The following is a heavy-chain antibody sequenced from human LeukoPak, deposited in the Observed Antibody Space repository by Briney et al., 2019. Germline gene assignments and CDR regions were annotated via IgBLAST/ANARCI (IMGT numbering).Heavy chain of an antibody. J-gene: IGHJ4*02. Sequence: SQTLSLTCTVSGDSISSYYWSWIRQPAGKGLEWIGRIYTSGSTNYNPSLKSRVTMSVDTSQNQFSLKLSSVTAADTAVYYCARDDGVDIEYYFDYWGQGTLVTVSS. CDR3: ARDDGVDIEYYFDY. CDR1: GDSISSYY. CDR2: IYTSGST. D-gene: IGHD3-3*01. V-gene: IGHV4-4*07.